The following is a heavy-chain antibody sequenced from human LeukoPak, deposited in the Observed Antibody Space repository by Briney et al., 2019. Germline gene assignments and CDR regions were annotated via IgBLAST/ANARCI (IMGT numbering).Heavy chain of an antibody. Sequence: GGSLRLSCGASGFIFSNYWMHWVRQVPGKGLVWVSRINSDGTIMGYADSVKGRFTISRDNAKNTLYLQMSSLRADDTAVYYCAKDRTGPAEHWGQGTLVTVSS. J-gene: IGHJ1*01. CDR1: GFIFSNYW. V-gene: IGHV3-74*01. CDR2: INSDGTIM. CDR3: AKDRTGPAEH.